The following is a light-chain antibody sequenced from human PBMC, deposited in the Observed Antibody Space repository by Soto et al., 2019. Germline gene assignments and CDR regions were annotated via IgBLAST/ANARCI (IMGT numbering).Light chain of an antibody. J-gene: IGKJ1*01. Sequence: DVPMTQSPSTLSASVGDTVTITCRASPSINSWLAWYQHRPGKGPKLLIYKTSTVEDGVPLRFSGSGSGTEFTLTISSLQPADSATYYCQQYNTYPMTFGQGTKVDIK. CDR3: QQYNTYPMT. CDR2: KTS. CDR1: PSINSW. V-gene: IGKV1-5*03.